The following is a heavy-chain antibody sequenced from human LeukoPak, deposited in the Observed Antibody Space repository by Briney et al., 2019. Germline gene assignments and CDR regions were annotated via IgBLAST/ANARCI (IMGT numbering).Heavy chain of an antibody. D-gene: IGHD5-18*01. V-gene: IGHV4-59*01. Sequence: SETLSLTCTVSGGSISSYYWTWIRQPPGKGLEWIGYIYYRGSTNYNPSLKSRVTISLDTSKNQFSLKLSSVTAADTAVYYCARGYSYGYGNYCYMDVWGKGTKVTVSS. CDR1: GGSISSYY. J-gene: IGHJ6*03. CDR2: IYYRGST. CDR3: ARGYSYGYGNYCYMDV.